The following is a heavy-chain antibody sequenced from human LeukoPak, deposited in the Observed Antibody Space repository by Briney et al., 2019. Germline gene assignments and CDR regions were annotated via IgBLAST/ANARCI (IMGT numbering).Heavy chain of an antibody. CDR2: IYYSGST. CDR3: ARDGLRLGYYGMDV. D-gene: IGHD5-12*01. Sequence: SETLSLTCTVSGGSTSSYYWSWIRQPPGKGLEWIGYIYYSGSTNYNPSLKSRVTISVDTSKNQFSLKLSSVTAADTAVYYCARDGLRLGYYGMDVWGQGTTVTVSS. J-gene: IGHJ6*02. V-gene: IGHV4-59*01. CDR1: GGSTSSYY.